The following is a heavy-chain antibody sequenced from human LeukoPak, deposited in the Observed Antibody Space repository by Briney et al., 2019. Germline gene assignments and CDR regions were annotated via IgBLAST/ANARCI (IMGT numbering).Heavy chain of an antibody. CDR1: GFTFSTYT. CDR2: IIGSGGST. V-gene: IGHV3-23*01. CDR3: ARLYGDYFDY. D-gene: IGHD4-17*01. Sequence: GGSLRLSCAASGFTFSTYTMSWVRQAPGKGLEWVSSIIGSGGSTYYADSVKGRFTISRDNARNSLYLQMNSLRAEDTAVYYCARLYGDYFDYWGQGTLVTVSS. J-gene: IGHJ4*02.